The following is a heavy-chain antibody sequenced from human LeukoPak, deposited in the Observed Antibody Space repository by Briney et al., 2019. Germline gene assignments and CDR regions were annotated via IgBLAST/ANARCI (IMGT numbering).Heavy chain of an antibody. CDR3: AKVGAVAGTPYYYGMDV. V-gene: IGHV3-23*01. CDR1: GFTFSSYA. D-gene: IGHD6-19*01. Sequence: GGSLRLSCAASGFTFSSYAMSWVRQAPGKGLEWVSAISGSGGGTYYADSVKGRFTISRDNSKNTLYLQMNSLRAEDTAVYYCAKVGAVAGTPYYYGMDVWGQGTTVTVSS. CDR2: ISGSGGGT. J-gene: IGHJ6*02.